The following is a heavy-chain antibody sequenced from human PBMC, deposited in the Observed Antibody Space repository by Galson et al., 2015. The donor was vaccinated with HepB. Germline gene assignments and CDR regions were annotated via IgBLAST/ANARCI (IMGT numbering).Heavy chain of an antibody. CDR2: ISGHTGNI. D-gene: IGHD1-26*01. CDR1: GYSFTDYG. J-gene: IGHJ4*02. Sequence: SVKVSCKASGYSFTDYGISWVRQAPGQGLEWMGWISGHTGNINYAPKLQGRVTMTTDTSTSTAYMELRSLTSDDTAVYYCARDKGVGDDGNWGQGTLVTVSS. V-gene: IGHV1-18*04. CDR3: ARDKGVGDDGN.